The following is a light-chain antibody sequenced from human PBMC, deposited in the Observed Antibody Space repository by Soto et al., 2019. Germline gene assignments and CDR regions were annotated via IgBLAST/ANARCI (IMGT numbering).Light chain of an antibody. CDR3: QQYNSYSPYT. CDR2: DAS. J-gene: IGKJ2*01. Sequence: DIQMTQSPSTLSASVGDRVTITCRASQSISSWLAWYQQKPGKAPKLLIYDASSLESGVPSRFSGSGSGTEITLTINSLQPDDFATYYCQQYNSYSPYTFGQGTKLEIK. CDR1: QSISSW. V-gene: IGKV1-5*01.